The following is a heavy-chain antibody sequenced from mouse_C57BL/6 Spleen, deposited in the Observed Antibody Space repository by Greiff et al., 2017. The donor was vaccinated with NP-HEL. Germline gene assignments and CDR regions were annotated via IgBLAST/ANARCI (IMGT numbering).Heavy chain of an antibody. V-gene: IGHV5-17*01. CDR1: GFTFSDYG. J-gene: IGHJ4*01. Sequence: EVQLVESGGGLVKPGGSLKLSCAASGFTFSDYGMHWVRQAPEKGLEWVAYISSGSSTIYYADTVKGRFTISRDNAKNTLFLQMTSLRSEDTAMYYCARRYYDYDRGFYYAMDYWGQGTSVTVSS. CDR2: ISSGSSTI. D-gene: IGHD2-4*01. CDR3: ARRYYDYDRGFYYAMDY.